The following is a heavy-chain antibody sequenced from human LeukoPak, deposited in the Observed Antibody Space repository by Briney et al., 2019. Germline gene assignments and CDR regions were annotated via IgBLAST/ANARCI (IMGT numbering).Heavy chain of an antibody. J-gene: IGHJ4*02. CDR3: ARPRDFWSGHFDY. V-gene: IGHV4-30-2*01. CDR2: ILHSGST. Sequence: SQTLSLTCAVSGVSITSDTYCWSWIRQPPGKGLEWIGYILHSGSTYYNPSLKSRVTISIDTSKSQFSLKLSSVTAADTAVYYCARPRDFWSGHFDYCVQGPLVTVSS. D-gene: IGHD3-3*01. CDR1: GVSITSDTYC.